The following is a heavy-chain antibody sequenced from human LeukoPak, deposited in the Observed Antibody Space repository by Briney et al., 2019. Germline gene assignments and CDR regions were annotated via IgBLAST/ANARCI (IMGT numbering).Heavy chain of an antibody. CDR2: INPNSGGT. J-gene: IGHJ4*02. D-gene: IGHD4-17*01. CDR1: GYTFTGYY. V-gene: IGHV1-2*02. CDR3: VRGLLYGDHGYDAIGPFDY. Sequence: ASVKVSCKASGYTFTGYYMHWVRQAPGQGLGWMGWINPNSGGTNYAQKFQGRVTMTRDTSISTAYMELSRLRSDDTAVYYCVRGLLYGDHGYDAIGPFDYWGQGTLVTVSS.